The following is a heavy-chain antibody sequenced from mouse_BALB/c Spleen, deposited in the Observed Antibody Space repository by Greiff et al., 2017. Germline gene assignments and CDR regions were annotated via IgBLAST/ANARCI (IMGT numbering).Heavy chain of an antibody. V-gene: IGHV1-26*01. CDR1: GYTFTDYY. CDR3: ARNGNYGAWFAY. D-gene: IGHD2-1*01. CDR2: INPNNGDT. J-gene: IGHJ3*01. Sequence: VQLQQSGPELVKPGASVKMSCKASGYTFTDYYMKWVKQSHRKSLEWIGDINPNNGDTFYNQKFKGKATLTVDKSSSTAYMQLNSLTSEDSAVYYCARNGNYGAWFAYWGQGTLVTVSA.